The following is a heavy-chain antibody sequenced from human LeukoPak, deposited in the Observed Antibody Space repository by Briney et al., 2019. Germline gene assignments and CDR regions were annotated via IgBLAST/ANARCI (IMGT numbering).Heavy chain of an antibody. V-gene: IGHV3-23*01. CDR1: GFTFSSYA. CDR2: ISGSGGST. Sequence: GGSLRLSCAASGFTFSSYAMSWVRQAPGKGLEWVSAISGSGGSTYYADSVKGRFTISRDNSKNTLYLQMNSLRAEDTAVYYCARGYDSSGYGFDYWGQGTLVTVSS. J-gene: IGHJ4*02. CDR3: ARGYDSSGYGFDY. D-gene: IGHD3-22*01.